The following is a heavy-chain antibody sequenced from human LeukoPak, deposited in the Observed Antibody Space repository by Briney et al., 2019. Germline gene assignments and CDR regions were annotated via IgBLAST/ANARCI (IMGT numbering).Heavy chain of an antibody. Sequence: GGSLRLSCAASGFTFSNAWMSWVRQAPGKGLEWVGRIKSKTDGGTTDYAAPVKGRFTISRDDSKNTLYLQMNSLKTEDTAVYYCTTQDIVVVAEFDYWGQGTLVTVSS. V-gene: IGHV3-15*01. CDR3: TTQDIVVVAEFDY. J-gene: IGHJ4*02. CDR1: GFTFSNAW. CDR2: IKSKTDGGTT. D-gene: IGHD2-15*01.